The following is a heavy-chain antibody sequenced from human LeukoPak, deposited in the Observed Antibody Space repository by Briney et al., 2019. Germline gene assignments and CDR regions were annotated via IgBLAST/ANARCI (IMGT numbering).Heavy chain of an antibody. CDR1: GGSISGYY. D-gene: IGHD5-12*01. Sequence: SETLSLTCAVYGGSISGYYWSWIRQPPGKGLEWIGEINHSGSTNYNPSLKSRVTISVDTSKNQFSLKLSSVTAADTAVYYCAGLIVATTYFDYWGQGTLVTVSS. CDR3: AGLIVATTYFDY. V-gene: IGHV4-34*01. J-gene: IGHJ4*02. CDR2: INHSGST.